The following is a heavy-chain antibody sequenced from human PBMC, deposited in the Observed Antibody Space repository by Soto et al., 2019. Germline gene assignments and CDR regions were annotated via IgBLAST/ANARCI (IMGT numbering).Heavy chain of an antibody. Sequence: GGSLRLSCAASGFTFSSYWMHWVRQAPGKGLVWVSRINSDGSSTSYADSVKGRFTISRDNAKNTLYLQMNSLRAEDTAVYYCARVGSSGNWLHYWGQGTLVTVSS. CDR3: ARVGSSGNWLHY. V-gene: IGHV3-74*01. J-gene: IGHJ4*02. D-gene: IGHD1-26*01. CDR1: GFTFSSYW. CDR2: INSDGSST.